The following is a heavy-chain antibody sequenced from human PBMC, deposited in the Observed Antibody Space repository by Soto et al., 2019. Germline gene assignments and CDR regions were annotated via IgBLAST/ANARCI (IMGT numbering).Heavy chain of an antibody. CDR3: AAYNTSRHAAFDI. CDR1: GFTFSSYW. D-gene: IGHD1-20*01. V-gene: IGHV3-7*01. Sequence: GGSLRLSCAASGFTFSSYWMSWVRQAPGKGLEWVANIKQDGSEKYYVDSVKGRFTISRDNAKNSLYLQMASLRAEDTAVYFCAAYNTSRHAAFDIWGRGTLVTVSS. J-gene: IGHJ3*02. CDR2: IKQDGSEK.